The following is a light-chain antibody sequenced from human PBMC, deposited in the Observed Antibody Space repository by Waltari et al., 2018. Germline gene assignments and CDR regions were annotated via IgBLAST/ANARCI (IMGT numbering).Light chain of an antibody. CDR3: QQYNNWPIT. V-gene: IGKV3-15*01. J-gene: IGKJ5*01. Sequence: EKVMTQSPATLSVSPGERATLSCRASQSVSSNLAWYQQKPGQAPRLLICGASTRATGIPARFRGSGSGTEFTLTISSLQSEDFAVYYCQQYNNWPITFGQGTRLEIK. CDR2: GAS. CDR1: QSVSSN.